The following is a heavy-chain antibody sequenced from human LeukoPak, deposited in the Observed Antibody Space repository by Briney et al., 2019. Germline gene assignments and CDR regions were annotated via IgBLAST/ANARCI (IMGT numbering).Heavy chain of an antibody. D-gene: IGHD3-22*01. CDR1: GGSISSGDYY. J-gene: IGHJ2*01. V-gene: IGHV4-30-4*08. CDR2: IYYSGST. CDR3: ARAYYDSSGPWYFDL. Sequence: SQTLSLTCTVSGGSISSGDYYWRWIRQPPGKGREWIGYIYYSGSTYYNPSLKSRVTISVDTSKNQFSLKLSSVTAADTAVYYCARAYYDSSGPWYFDLWGRGTLVTVSS.